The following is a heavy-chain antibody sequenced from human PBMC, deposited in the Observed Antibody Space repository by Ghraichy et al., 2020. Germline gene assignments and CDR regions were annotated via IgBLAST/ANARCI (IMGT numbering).Heavy chain of an antibody. Sequence: GGSLRLSCAASGFTFSNYGIHWVRQAPGKGLEWVAVISNDGSNEYYADSVKGRFTISRDNSKNTLYLQMNSLRAEDTAVYYCAKDYRWIAVAGTWGYFDYWGQGTLVTVSS. CDR2: ISNDGSNE. CDR3: AKDYRWIAVAGTWGYFDY. CDR1: GFTFSNYG. D-gene: IGHD6-19*01. V-gene: IGHV3-30*18. J-gene: IGHJ4*02.